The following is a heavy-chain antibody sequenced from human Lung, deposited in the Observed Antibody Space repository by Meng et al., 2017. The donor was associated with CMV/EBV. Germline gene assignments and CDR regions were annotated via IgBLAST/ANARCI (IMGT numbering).Heavy chain of an antibody. CDR2: ISWNSYSI. V-gene: IGHV3-9*01. J-gene: IGHJ6*02. CDR1: GFRFDDYG. CDR3: AKGTDCPSGYCSSTTWDYYYGMDV. Sequence: GGSLRLXCEASGFRFDDYGMHWVRQAPGKGLEWVSGISWNSYSIGYADSVKGRFTISRDNAKNSLHLQMNSLSAEDTALYYCAKGTDCPSGYCSSTTWDYYYGMDVWGQGTTVTVPS. D-gene: IGHD2-2*01.